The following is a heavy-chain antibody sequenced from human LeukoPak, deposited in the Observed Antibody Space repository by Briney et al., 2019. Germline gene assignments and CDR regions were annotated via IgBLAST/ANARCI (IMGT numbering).Heavy chain of an antibody. V-gene: IGHV4-34*01. CDR1: GGSFSGYY. Sequence: SETLSLTCAVYGGSFSGYYWSWIRQPPGKGLEWIGEINHSGSTNYNPSLKSRVTISVDTSKNQFSLKLSSVTAADTAVYYCARGRGARVGYNWFDPWGQGTLVTVSS. CDR3: ARGRGARVGYNWFDP. D-gene: IGHD2-15*01. CDR2: INHSGST. J-gene: IGHJ5*02.